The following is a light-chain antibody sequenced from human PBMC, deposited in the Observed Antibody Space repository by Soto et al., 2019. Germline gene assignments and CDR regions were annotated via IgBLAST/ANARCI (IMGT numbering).Light chain of an antibody. Sequence: QSVLTQPASVSGSPGQSITICCTGASSDVGSYSLVSWYQQHPGKAPKLMIYEVSKRPSGVSNRFSASKSGNTASLTISGLQAEDEADYYCCSYAGSTTLYVFGSGTKVTVL. CDR1: SSDVGSYSL. V-gene: IGLV2-23*02. CDR2: EVS. CDR3: CSYAGSTTLYV. J-gene: IGLJ1*01.